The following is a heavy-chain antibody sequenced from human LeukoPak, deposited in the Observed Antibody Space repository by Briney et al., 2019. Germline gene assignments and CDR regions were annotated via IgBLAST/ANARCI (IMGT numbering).Heavy chain of an antibody. CDR3: ARGWFDTTAYHHPFDY. V-gene: IGHV1-18*01. CDR2: ISPYNGNV. CDR1: GYTSSRYG. D-gene: IGHD3-9*01. Sequence: ASVKVSCKASGYTSSRYGISWVRQAPGQGLEWMGWISPYNGNVNYAHQLQDRVTMTTDTSTGTAYMEVRSLRSDDTAVYYCARGWFDTTAYHHPFDYWGQGTLVTVSS. J-gene: IGHJ4*02.